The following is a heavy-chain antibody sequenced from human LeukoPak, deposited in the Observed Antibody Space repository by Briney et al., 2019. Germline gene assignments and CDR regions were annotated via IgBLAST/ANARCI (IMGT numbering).Heavy chain of an antibody. D-gene: IGHD1-26*01. J-gene: IGHJ6*03. CDR3: AREGPKVLIVGVGGYYMDV. CDR1: GFTFSSYS. CDR2: ISSSSSYI. Sequence: GGSLRLSCAASGFTFSSYSMNWVRQAPGKGLEWVSSISSSSSYIYYADSVKGRFTISRDNAKNSLYLQMNSLRAEDTAVYYCAREGPKVLIVGVGGYYMDVWGKGTTVTVS. V-gene: IGHV3-21*01.